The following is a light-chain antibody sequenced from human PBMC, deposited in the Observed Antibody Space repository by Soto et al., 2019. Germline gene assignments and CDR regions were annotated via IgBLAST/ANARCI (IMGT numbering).Light chain of an antibody. J-gene: IGLJ1*01. CDR2: EVS. Sequence: QSVLTQPPSASGSPGQSVTITCSGTSSDVGEENYVSWYQQHPGKVPKLILYEVSKRPSGVPDRFSGSKSGNTASLTISGLQAEDEADYYCRSYTSSSSFVFGTGTKVTVL. CDR1: SSDVGEENY. CDR3: RSYTSSSSFV. V-gene: IGLV2-8*01.